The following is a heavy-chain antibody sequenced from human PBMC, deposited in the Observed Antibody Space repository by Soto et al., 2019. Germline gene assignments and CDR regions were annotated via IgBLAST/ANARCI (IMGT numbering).Heavy chain of an antibody. CDR1: GFSLSSTRMA. Sequence: QITLKGSGPTLVKPTQTLTLTCTFSGFSLSSTRMAVGWIRQPPGKALEWLALIYWDDDKRYSPFLKSRLTITKDTSKNQVVLTMSIMDPVDTARYYCAHIVVAGLGYYFDYWGQGTLVTVSS. J-gene: IGHJ4*02. V-gene: IGHV2-5*02. CDR2: IYWDDDK. D-gene: IGHD6-19*01. CDR3: AHIVVAGLGYYFDY.